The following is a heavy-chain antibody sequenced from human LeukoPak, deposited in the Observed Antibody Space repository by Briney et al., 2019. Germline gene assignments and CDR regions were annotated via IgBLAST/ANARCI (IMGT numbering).Heavy chain of an antibody. CDR1: GGSISSYY. D-gene: IGHD5-24*01. V-gene: IGHV4-59*01. CDR2: IYYSGST. Sequence: SETLSLTCTVSGGSISSYYWSWIRQPPGKGLEWIGYIYYSGSTNYNPSLKSRVTISVDTSKNQFSLKLSSVTAADTAVYYCARVEGRDGYNSYWGQGTLVTVSS. J-gene: IGHJ4*02. CDR3: ARVEGRDGYNSY.